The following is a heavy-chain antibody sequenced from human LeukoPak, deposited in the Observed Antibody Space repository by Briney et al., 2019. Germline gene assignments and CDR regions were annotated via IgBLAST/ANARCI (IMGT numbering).Heavy chain of an antibody. D-gene: IGHD3-22*01. Sequence: GGSLRLSCAASGXTFSSDAMHWVRQAPGKGLEYVSAISSNGGTTHYGNSVKGRFTISRDNSKNTLHLQMGSLRAEDMAVYFCARSSGYGYYFDYWGQGTLVTVSS. V-gene: IGHV3-64*01. J-gene: IGHJ4*02. CDR2: ISSNGGTT. CDR3: ARSSGYGYYFDY. CDR1: GXTFSSDA.